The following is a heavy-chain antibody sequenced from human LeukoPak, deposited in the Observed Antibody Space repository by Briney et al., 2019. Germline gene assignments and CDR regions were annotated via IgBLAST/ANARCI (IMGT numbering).Heavy chain of an antibody. J-gene: IGHJ4*02. D-gene: IGHD2-15*01. Sequence: PSETLSLTCAVYGGSFSGYYWSWIRQPPGKGLEWIGEINHSGSTNYNPSLKSRVTISVDTSKNQFSLKLSSVTAADTAVYYCARGGYCSGGSCRYYYDSSGYAHGIYFDYWGQGTPVTVSS. V-gene: IGHV4-34*01. CDR3: ARGGYCSGGSCRYYYDSSGYAHGIYFDY. CDR1: GGSFSGYY. CDR2: INHSGST.